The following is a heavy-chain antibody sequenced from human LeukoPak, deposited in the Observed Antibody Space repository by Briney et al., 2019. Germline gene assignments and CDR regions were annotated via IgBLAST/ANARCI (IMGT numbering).Heavy chain of an antibody. CDR3: ARVYGSGAPVRDFDY. D-gene: IGHD3-10*01. CDR2: VYHSGIS. CDR1: GDSVSSGGYY. J-gene: IGHJ4*02. Sequence: SQTLSLTCSVSGDSVSSGGYYWSWARQHPGKGLEWIGYVYHSGISYYNASLERRVTISIDTSKNQFSLNLASVTAADTAVYYCARVYGSGAPVRDFDYWGQGTLVTVSS. V-gene: IGHV4-31*03.